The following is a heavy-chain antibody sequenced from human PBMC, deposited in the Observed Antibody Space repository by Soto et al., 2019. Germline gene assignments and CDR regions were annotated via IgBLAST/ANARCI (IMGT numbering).Heavy chain of an antibody. CDR3: AKTRGVRGVYNWFDP. J-gene: IGHJ5*02. D-gene: IGHD3-10*01. CDR1: GGSISSGGYS. V-gene: IGHV4-30-2*01. Sequence: QLQLQESGSGLVKPSQTLSLTCAVSGGSISSGGYSWSWIRQPPGKGLEWIGYIYHSGSTYYNPSLKSRVTISVDRSKNQFSLKLSSVTAADTAVYYCAKTRGVRGVYNWFDPWGQGTLVTVSS. CDR2: IYHSGST.